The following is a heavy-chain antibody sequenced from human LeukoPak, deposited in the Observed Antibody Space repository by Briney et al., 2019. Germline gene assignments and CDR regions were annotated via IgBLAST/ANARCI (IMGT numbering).Heavy chain of an antibody. D-gene: IGHD3-10*01. J-gene: IGHJ6*02. Sequence: GGPLRLSCAASGFTFYSYAMSWVRQAPGKGLEWVSGISGSGGRAYYADSVKGRFTISRDNSKNTLSLQMNSLRAEDTAVYYCAKKGESLDYYYMDVWGQGTTVTVSS. V-gene: IGHV3-23*01. CDR1: GFTFYSYA. CDR2: ISGSGGRA. CDR3: AKKGESLDYYYMDV.